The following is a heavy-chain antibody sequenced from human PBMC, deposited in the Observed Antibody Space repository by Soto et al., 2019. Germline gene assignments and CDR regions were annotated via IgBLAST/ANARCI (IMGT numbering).Heavy chain of an antibody. J-gene: IGHJ5*02. Sequence: LCGGSISSGDYYWSWIRQPPGKGLEWIGYIYYSGSTYYNPSLKSRVTISVDTSKNQFSLKLSSVTAADTAVYYCARALYYYDSSGPGPKSRWFDPWGQGTLVTVSS. V-gene: IGHV4-30-4*01. D-gene: IGHD3-22*01. CDR2: IYYSGST. CDR3: ARALYYYDSSGPGPKSRWFDP. CDR1: GGSISSGDYY.